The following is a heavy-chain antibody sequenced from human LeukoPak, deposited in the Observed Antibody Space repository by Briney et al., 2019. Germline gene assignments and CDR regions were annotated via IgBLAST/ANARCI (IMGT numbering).Heavy chain of an antibody. V-gene: IGHV5-51*01. CDR2: IYPGDSDT. CDR3: ARQGSSWYSGWFDP. Sequence: GESLTLSCTGSGYSFTSYWIGWVRQMPGKGLEWMGIIYPGDSDTRYSPSFQGQVTISADKSISTAYLQWSSLKASDTAMYYCARQGSSWYSGWFDPWGQGTLVTVSS. CDR1: GYSFTSYW. D-gene: IGHD6-13*01. J-gene: IGHJ5*02.